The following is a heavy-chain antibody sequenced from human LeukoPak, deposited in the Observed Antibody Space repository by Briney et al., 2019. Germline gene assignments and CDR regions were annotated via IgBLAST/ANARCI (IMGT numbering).Heavy chain of an antibody. J-gene: IGHJ6*03. CDR2: MNPTSGDT. Sequence: ASVKVSCKASGYTFSDYDVNWVRQAPGQGLEWMGWMNPTSGDTGYAQKFQGRVTMTRSMSRNTAYMELSRLSSEDTAVYFCARVVMKAFYYYYVDVWGKGTTIIISS. CDR1: GYTFSDYD. V-gene: IGHV1-8*01. CDR3: ARVVMKAFYYYYVDV. D-gene: IGHD2-21*01.